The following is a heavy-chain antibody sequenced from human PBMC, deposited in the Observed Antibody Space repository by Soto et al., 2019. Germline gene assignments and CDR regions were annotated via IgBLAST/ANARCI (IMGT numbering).Heavy chain of an antibody. CDR2: IIPIFGTA. V-gene: IGHV1-69*13. CDR3: ASSAYSSPHNWFDP. J-gene: IGHJ5*02. CDR1: GGTFRSYA. D-gene: IGHD6-13*01. Sequence: ASVKVSCKASGGTFRSYAISWVRQAPGQGLEWMGGIIPIFGTANYAQKFQGRVTITADESTSTAYMELSSLRSEDTAVYYCASSAYSSPHNWFDPWGQGTLVTVSS.